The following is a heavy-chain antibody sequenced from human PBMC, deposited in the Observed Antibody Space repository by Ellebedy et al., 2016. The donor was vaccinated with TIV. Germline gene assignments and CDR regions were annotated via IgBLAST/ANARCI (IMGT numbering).Heavy chain of an antibody. CDR3: ARSPPDGPYAPDDY. CDR1: GFTFDDYG. J-gene: IGHJ4*02. Sequence: GGSLRLXXAASGFTFDDYGMSWVRQAPGKGLEWVSGINWNGGSTGYADSVKGRFTISRDNAKNSLYLQMNSLRAEDTALYHCARSPPDGPYAPDDYWGQGTLVTVSS. CDR2: INWNGGST. D-gene: IGHD2-2*01. V-gene: IGHV3-20*01.